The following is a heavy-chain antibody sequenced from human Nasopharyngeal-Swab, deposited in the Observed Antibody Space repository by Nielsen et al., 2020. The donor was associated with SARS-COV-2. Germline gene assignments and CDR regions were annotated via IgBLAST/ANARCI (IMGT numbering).Heavy chain of an antibody. D-gene: IGHD3-10*01. J-gene: IGHJ3*02. Sequence: GESLKIPCTASGFSFNNYGMHWVRQAPGKGLEWVAVISYEGSKKKYAEFVEGRFTISRDYSKNTLVLQMNSLRPEDTAMYYCAKANSLFWFGQFKNDGFDIWGRGTLVAVSS. CDR3: AKANSLFWFGQFKNDGFDI. CDR1: GFSFNNYG. CDR2: ISYEGSKK. V-gene: IGHV3-30*18.